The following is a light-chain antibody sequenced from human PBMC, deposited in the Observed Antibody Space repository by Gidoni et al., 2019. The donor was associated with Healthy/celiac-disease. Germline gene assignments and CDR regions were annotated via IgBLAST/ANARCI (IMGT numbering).Light chain of an antibody. CDR2: AAS. J-gene: IGKJ3*01. CDR3: QQSYSIFT. V-gene: IGKV1-39*01. CDR1: QSISSY. Sequence: DIQLTQSPSSLSASVGDRVTITCRASQSISSYLNWYQQKPGKAPKLLIYAASSLQSGVPSRFSGRGSGTDFTLNISSLQPEDFATYYCQQSYSIFTFGPGTKVDIK.